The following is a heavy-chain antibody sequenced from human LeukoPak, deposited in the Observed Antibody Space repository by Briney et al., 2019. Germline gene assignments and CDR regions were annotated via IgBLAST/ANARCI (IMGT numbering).Heavy chain of an antibody. CDR1: GFTFSSYS. V-gene: IGHV3-48*04. CDR2: ISSSSSTI. D-gene: IGHD3-10*01. CDR3: AKDFSGGWGVRHAFDI. J-gene: IGHJ3*02. Sequence: GGSLRLSCAASGFTFSSYSMNWVRQAPGKGLEGVSYISSSSSTIYYADSVKGRFTISRDNAKNSLYLQMNSLRAEDTAVYYCAKDFSGGWGVRHAFDIWGQGTVVTVSS.